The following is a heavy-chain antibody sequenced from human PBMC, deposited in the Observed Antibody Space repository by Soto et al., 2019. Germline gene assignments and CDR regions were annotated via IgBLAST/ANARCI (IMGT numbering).Heavy chain of an antibody. V-gene: IGHV4-34*01. CDR2: INHSGST. CDR1: GGSFSGYY. J-gene: IGHJ6*02. Sequence: SETLSLTCAVYGGSFSGYYWIWIRKPPGKGLEWIGEINHSGSTNYNPSLKSRVTISVDTSKNQFSLKLSSVTAADTAVYYCARPYYDFWSGGYYYGMDVWGQGTTVTVSS. CDR3: ARPYYDFWSGGYYYGMDV. D-gene: IGHD3-3*01.